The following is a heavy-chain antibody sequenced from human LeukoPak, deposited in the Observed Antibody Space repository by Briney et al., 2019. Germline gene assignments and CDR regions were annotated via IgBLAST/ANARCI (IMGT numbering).Heavy chain of an antibody. CDR3: ARGFWSGYRYYYYYYKDV. CDR2: NNHSGST. J-gene: IGHJ6*03. Sequence: SETLSLTCAVYGGSFSGYYWSWIRQPPGKGLEWIGENNHSGSTNYNPSLKSRVTISVDTSKNQFSLKLSSVTAADTAVYYCARGFWSGYRYYYYYYKDVWGKGTTVTVSS. CDR1: GGSFSGYY. V-gene: IGHV4-34*01. D-gene: IGHD3-3*01.